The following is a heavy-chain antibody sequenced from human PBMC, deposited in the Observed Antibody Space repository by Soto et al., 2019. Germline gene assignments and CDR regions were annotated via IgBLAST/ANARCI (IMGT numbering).Heavy chain of an antibody. Sequence: HPGGSLRLSCAASGFTFTSYAMSWVRQAPGKGLEWVSGISGSGGSTYYADSVKGRFTISRDNSKNTLYLQMNSLRAEDTAVYYCAKGSPSVGSSSWFDPWGQGTLVTVSS. V-gene: IGHV3-23*01. J-gene: IGHJ5*02. CDR1: GFTFTSYA. CDR3: AKGSPSVGSSSWFDP. D-gene: IGHD6-13*01. CDR2: ISGSGGST.